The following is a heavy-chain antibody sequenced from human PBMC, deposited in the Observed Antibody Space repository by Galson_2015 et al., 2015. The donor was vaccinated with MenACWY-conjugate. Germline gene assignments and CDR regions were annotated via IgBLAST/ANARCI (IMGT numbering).Heavy chain of an antibody. D-gene: IGHD3-16*01. Sequence: SLRLSCAASGFTFGNYWMTWVRQAPGKGLEWVANIKGDGSEIWYVDSVKGRFTISRDNARYALYLQMNALRAEDTAVYYCARENTHNYAYASDYWGQGILVSVSP. CDR3: ARENTHNYAYASDY. CDR2: IKGDGSEI. CDR1: GFTFGNYW. V-gene: IGHV3-7*03. J-gene: IGHJ4*02.